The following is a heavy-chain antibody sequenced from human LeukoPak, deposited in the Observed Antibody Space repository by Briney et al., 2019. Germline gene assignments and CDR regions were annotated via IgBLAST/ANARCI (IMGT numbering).Heavy chain of an antibody. D-gene: IGHD2-15*01. CDR2: IYSGGST. CDR3: ARGWSYYYMDV. V-gene: IGHV3-66*02. J-gene: IGHJ6*03. CDR1: GFIVSSNY. Sequence: GGSLRLSCAASGFIVSSNYMSWVRQAPGKGLEWVSVIYSGGSTYYADSVKGRFTISRDNSKNTLYLQMNSLRAEDTAVYYCARGWSYYYMDVWGKGTTVTVSS.